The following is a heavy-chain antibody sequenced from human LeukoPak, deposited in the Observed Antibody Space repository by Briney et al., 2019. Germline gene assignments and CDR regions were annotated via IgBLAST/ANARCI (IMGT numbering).Heavy chain of an antibody. J-gene: IGHJ3*02. CDR3: ARLGGTGSFDI. Sequence: PSETLSLTCTVSGDSISTYYWSWIRQPPGKGLEWIGYIYYSGSTTYGPSLKSRVTISVDTSKNQFSLRLSSVTAADTAVYYCARLGGTGSFDIWGQGTMVTVSS. V-gene: IGHV4-59*08. CDR2: IYYSGST. D-gene: IGHD2-8*02. CDR1: GDSISTYY.